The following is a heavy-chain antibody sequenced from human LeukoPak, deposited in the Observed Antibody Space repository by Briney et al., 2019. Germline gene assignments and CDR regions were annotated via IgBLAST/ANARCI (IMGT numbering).Heavy chain of an antibody. J-gene: IGHJ4*02. D-gene: IGHD3-22*01. V-gene: IGHV3-7*01. Sequence: PPGGSLRLSCAASGFTFSSYWMSWVRQAPGKGLEWVANIKQDGSEKYYVDSAKGRFTISRDNAKNSLYLQMNSLRAEDAAVYYCARGVSRGYYDSSGYWNYWGQGTLVTVSS. CDR1: GFTFSSYW. CDR2: IKQDGSEK. CDR3: ARGVSRGYYDSSGYWNY.